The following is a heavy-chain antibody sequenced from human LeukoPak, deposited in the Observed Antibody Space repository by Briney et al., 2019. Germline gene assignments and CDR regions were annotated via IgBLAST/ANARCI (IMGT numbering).Heavy chain of an antibody. CDR2: LWGNNKNI. Sequence: GGSLRLSCAASGFTFSTHTMSWVRQAPGKGLEWVSALWGNNKNIYYADSVKGRFTISRDNSGNMVYLQMSDLRVEDTAVYYCAKDLKPDSGYDVDHWGQRTLVTVSS. J-gene: IGHJ4*02. CDR3: AKDLKPDSGYDVDH. CDR1: GFTFSTHT. V-gene: IGHV3-23*01. D-gene: IGHD5-12*01.